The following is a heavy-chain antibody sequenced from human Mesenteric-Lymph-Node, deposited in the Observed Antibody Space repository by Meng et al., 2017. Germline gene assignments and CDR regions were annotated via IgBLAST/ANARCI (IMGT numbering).Heavy chain of an antibody. CDR3: ARVDSSGYFLDY. J-gene: IGHJ4*01. Sequence: QVQLQESGPGLVKPSQTLSLTFTVSGGSISSGCHSWSWIRQHPGKGLEWIAYIYYSGSTYYNPSLKSRVILSVDTSKNQFSLKLSSVTAADTAVYYCARVDSSGYFLDYWGQGTLVTVSS. V-gene: IGHV4-31*03. D-gene: IGHD3-22*01. CDR2: IYYSGST. CDR1: GGSISSGCHS.